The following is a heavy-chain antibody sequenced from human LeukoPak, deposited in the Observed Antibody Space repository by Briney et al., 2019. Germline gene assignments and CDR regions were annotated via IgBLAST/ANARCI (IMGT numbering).Heavy chain of an antibody. CDR2: IRYDGSNK. CDR3: AKPHTAIVY. Sequence: GGSLRLSCAASGFPFSSYGMHWVRQAPGKGLEWVAFIRYDGSNKYYADSVKGRFTISRDNSKNTLYLQMNSLRAEDTAVYYCAKPHTAIVYWGQGTLVTVSS. CDR1: GFPFSSYG. J-gene: IGHJ4*02. V-gene: IGHV3-30*02. D-gene: IGHD5-18*01.